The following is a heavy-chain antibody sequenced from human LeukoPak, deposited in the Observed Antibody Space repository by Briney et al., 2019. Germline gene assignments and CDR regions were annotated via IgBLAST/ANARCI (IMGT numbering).Heavy chain of an antibody. CDR2: ISSGVDAT. V-gene: IGHV3-23*01. J-gene: IGHJ4*02. CDR3: AKTGTPWYYFDY. Sequence: GGSLRLSCTAPGFTFRNHEWSWVRQAPGKGLEWVSGISSGVDATYYADSVKGRFTISRDNSKNTLYLQMNSLRAEDTAVYYCAKTGTPWYYFDYWGQGTLVTVSS. D-gene: IGHD6-13*01. CDR1: GFTFRNHE.